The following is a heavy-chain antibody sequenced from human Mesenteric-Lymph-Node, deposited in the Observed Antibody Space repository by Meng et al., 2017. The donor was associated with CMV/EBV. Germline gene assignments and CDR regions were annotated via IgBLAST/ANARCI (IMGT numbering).Heavy chain of an antibody. CDR3: ARDGYYGIDV. V-gene: IGHV1-18*01. J-gene: IGHJ6*02. CDR1: GGTFSSYA. CDR2: ISLYNGNT. Sequence: ASVKVSCKASGGTFSSYAISWVRQAPGQGLEWMGWISLYNGNTNYAQELQGRFTMTTDTSRSTAYMELRSLRSDDTAVYYCARDGYYGIDVWGQGTTVTVSS.